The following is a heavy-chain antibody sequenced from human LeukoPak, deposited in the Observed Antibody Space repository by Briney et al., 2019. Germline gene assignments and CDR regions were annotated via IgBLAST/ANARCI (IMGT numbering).Heavy chain of an antibody. V-gene: IGHV1-69*05. CDR3: ARGSSSRPNYYYYYMDV. D-gene: IGHD6-6*01. CDR1: GGTFRSYA. J-gene: IGHJ6*03. CDR2: IIPIFGTA. Sequence: ASVKVSCKASGGTFRSYAISWVRQAPGQGLEWMGGIIPIFGTANYAQKFQGRVTITTDESTSTAYMELSSLRSEDTAVYYCARGSSSRPNYYYYYMDVWGKGTTVTVSS.